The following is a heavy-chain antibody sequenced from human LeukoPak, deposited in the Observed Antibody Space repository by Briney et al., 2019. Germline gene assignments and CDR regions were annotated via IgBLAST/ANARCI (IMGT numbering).Heavy chain of an antibody. CDR1: GGSISSYY. Sequence: SETLSLTCTVSGGSISSYYWSWIRQPPGKGLEWIGYIYYSGSTYYNPSLKSRVTISVDTSKNQSSLKLSSVTAADTAVYYCASRHDYGDYSWFDPWGQGTLVTVSS. D-gene: IGHD4-17*01. CDR2: IYYSGST. J-gene: IGHJ5*02. CDR3: ASRHDYGDYSWFDP. V-gene: IGHV4-59*06.